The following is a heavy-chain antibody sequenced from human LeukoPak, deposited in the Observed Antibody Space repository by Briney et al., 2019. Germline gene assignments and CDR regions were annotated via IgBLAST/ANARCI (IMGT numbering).Heavy chain of an antibody. CDR1: GFTFSSYA. D-gene: IGHD3-10*01. V-gene: IGHV3-23*01. CDR3: VKGYASGSYSTFDY. Sequence: GGSLRLSCAASGFTFSSYAMSWVRQAPGKGLEWVSTISGSGGSTYYADSVKGRFTISRDNSKNTLYLQMNSLRAEDTAVYYCVKGYASGSYSTFDYWGQGTLVTVSS. CDR2: ISGSGGST. J-gene: IGHJ4*02.